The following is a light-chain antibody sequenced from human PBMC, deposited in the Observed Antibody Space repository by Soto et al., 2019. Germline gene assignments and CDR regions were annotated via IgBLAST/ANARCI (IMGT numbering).Light chain of an antibody. Sequence: EMVLTQSPGTLSLSPGERATLSCRASQSVNSNYLAWYQQKPGQAPRLLIYDASSRATDIPDRFSGSGSGTDFTLTISRLEPEDFAVYYCQQYDSWTFGQGTKVDIK. CDR2: DAS. V-gene: IGKV3-20*01. J-gene: IGKJ1*01. CDR1: QSVNSNY. CDR3: QQYDSWT.